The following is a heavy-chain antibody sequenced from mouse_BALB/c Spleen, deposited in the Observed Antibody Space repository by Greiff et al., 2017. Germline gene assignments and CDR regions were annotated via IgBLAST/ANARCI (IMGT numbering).Heavy chain of an antibody. CDR2: ISTYYGDA. D-gene: IGHD1-1*01. CDR1: GYTFTDYA. V-gene: IGHV1S137*01. CDR3: EREFYGSSYGFAY. Sequence: VQLQQSGAELVRPGVSVKISCKGSGYTFTDYAMPWVKQSHAKSLEWIGVISTYYGDASYNQKFKGKATMTVDKSSSTAYMELARLTSEDSAIYYCEREFYGSSYGFAYWGQGTLVTVSA. J-gene: IGHJ3*01.